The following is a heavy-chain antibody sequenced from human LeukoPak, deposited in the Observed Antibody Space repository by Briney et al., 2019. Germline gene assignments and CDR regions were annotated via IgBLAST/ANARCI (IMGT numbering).Heavy chain of an antibody. V-gene: IGHV1-69*04. CDR2: IIPIFGIA. Sequence: ASVKVSCKASGGTFSSYAISWVRQAPGQGPEWMGRIIPIFGIANYAQKFQGRVTITADKSTSTAYMELSSLRSEDTAVYYCAREGGRYCSSTSCYGNWFDPWGQGTLVTVSS. CDR3: AREGGRYCSSTSCYGNWFDP. D-gene: IGHD2-2*01. CDR1: GGTFSSYA. J-gene: IGHJ5*02.